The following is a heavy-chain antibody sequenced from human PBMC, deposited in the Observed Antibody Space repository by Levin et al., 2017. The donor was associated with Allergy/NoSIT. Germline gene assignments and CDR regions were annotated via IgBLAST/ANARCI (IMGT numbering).Heavy chain of an antibody. CDR3: TTSSTVWFGELLVSAAFDM. Sequence: GGSLRLSCAASGFTFSNAWMNWVRQAPGKGLEWVGRTKSKTAGGATDYAAPVKGRFTISRDDSKNTLYLQMNSLKTEDTGVYYCTTSSTVWFGELLVSAAFDMWGQGTTVTVSS. V-gene: IGHV3-15*01. CDR2: TKSKTAGGAT. J-gene: IGHJ3*02. CDR1: GFTFSNAW. D-gene: IGHD3-10*01.